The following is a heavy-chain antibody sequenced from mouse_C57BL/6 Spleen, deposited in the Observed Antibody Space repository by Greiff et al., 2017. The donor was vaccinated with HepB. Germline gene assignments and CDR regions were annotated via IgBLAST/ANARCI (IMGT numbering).Heavy chain of an antibody. D-gene: IGHD2-3*01. CDR2: IYPGDGDT. V-gene: IGHV1-82*01. CDR1: GYAFSSSW. CDR3: ARSGDGSYYDAMDY. Sequence: QVQLQQSGPELVKPGASVKISCKASGYAFSSSWMNWVKQRPGKGLEWIGRIYPGDGDTNYNGKFKGKATLTADKSSSTAYMQLSSLTSEDSAVYFCARSGDGSYYDAMDYWGQGTSVTVSS. J-gene: IGHJ4*01.